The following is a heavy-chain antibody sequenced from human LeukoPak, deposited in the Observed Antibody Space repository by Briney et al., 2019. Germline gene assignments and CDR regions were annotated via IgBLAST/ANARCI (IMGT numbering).Heavy chain of an antibody. CDR2: IYTSGST. V-gene: IGHV4-61*02. Sequence: SETLSLTCTVSGGSIDSTSYYWSWIRQPAGKGLEWIGRIYTSGSTNYNASLKSRVTMSVDTSKNQFSLKLSSVTAADTAVYYCARGGSSWFYYFDYWGQGTLVTVSS. CDR3: ARGGSSWFYYFDY. D-gene: IGHD6-13*01. J-gene: IGHJ4*02. CDR1: GGSIDSTSYY.